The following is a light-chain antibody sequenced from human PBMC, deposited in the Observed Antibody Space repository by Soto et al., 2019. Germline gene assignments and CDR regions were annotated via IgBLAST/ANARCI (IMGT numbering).Light chain of an antibody. Sequence: DIQMSQSHSTLSGSVGDRVTITCRASQTSSSWLAWYQQKPGKAPKLLIYKAATLKSRVPSRFSGSRSGTEFTLPISSLQPDDFATYYCQHYNSYSEAFGQGTKVDIK. J-gene: IGKJ1*01. CDR2: KAA. CDR3: QHYNSYSEA. V-gene: IGKV1-5*03. CDR1: QTSSSW.